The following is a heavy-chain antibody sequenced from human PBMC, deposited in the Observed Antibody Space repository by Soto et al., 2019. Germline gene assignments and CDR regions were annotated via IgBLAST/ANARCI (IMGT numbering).Heavy chain of an antibody. J-gene: IGHJ6*02. CDR2: IYNSGST. D-gene: IGHD2-21*02. V-gene: IGHV4-39*07. CDR1: GGSISSSSYY. Sequence: SETLSLTCTVSGGSISSSSYYWGWIRQPPGKGLEWIGYIYNSGSTVYNPSFKNRVTISVDTSKNQFSLKLNSVTAADTAVYYCARDLWGYCGTDCYPLDVWGQGTTVTVSS. CDR3: ARDLWGYCGTDCYPLDV.